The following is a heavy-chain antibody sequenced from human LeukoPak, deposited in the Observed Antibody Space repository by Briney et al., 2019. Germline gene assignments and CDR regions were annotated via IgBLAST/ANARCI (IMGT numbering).Heavy chain of an antibody. D-gene: IGHD3-3*01. Sequence: PSETLSLTCTVSGGSISSSSYYWGWIRQPPGKGLEWIGSIYYSGSTYYNPSLKSRVTISVDTSKNQFSLKLSSVTAADTAVYYCARHAEDYDFWSGRHDQYYFDYWGQGTLVTVSS. V-gene: IGHV4-39*01. CDR3: ARHAEDYDFWSGRHDQYYFDY. J-gene: IGHJ4*02. CDR1: GGSISSSSYY. CDR2: IYYSGST.